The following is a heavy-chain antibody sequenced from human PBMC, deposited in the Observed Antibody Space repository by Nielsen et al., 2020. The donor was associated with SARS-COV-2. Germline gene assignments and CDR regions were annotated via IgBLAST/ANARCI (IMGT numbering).Heavy chain of an antibody. CDR3: AKALWYYGSGSYSHYYYYGMDV. CDR2: ISYDGSNK. J-gene: IGHJ6*02. Sequence: GGSLRLSCAASGFTFSSYGMHWVRQAPGKGLEWVAVISYDGSNKYYADSVKGRFTISRDNAKNSLYLQMNSLRAEDTALYYCAKALWYYGSGSYSHYYYYGMDVWGQGTTVTVSS. CDR1: GFTFSSYG. V-gene: IGHV3-30*18. D-gene: IGHD3-10*01.